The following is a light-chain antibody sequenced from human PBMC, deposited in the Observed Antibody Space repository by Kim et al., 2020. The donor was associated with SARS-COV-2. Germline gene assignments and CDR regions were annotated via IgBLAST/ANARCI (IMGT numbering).Light chain of an antibody. CDR2: QDT. V-gene: IGLV3-1*01. Sequence: SYELTQPPSVSVSPGQTASITCSGDNLGNKYVGWYQQKPGQSPVVVIYQDTKRPSGIPARFSGSNSGNIATLTISGTQAMDEADYYCQAWDTTTATYVFGTGTKVTF. CDR3: QAWDTTTATYV. CDR1: NLGNKY. J-gene: IGLJ1*01.